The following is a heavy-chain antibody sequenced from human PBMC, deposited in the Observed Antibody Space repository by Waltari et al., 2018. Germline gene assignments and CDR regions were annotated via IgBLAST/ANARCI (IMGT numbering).Heavy chain of an antibody. D-gene: IGHD2-15*01. CDR1: GGSISSGSYY. CDR3: ARDRPENTLDY. V-gene: IGHV4-61*02. CDR2: IYTSGST. J-gene: IGHJ4*02. Sequence: QVQLQESGPGLVKPSQTLSLTCTVSGGSISSGSYYWSWIRQPAGKGLEWIGRIYTSGSTNYNPSLKSRVTISVDTSKNQFSLKLSSVTAADTAVYYCARDRPENTLDYWGQGTLVTVSS.